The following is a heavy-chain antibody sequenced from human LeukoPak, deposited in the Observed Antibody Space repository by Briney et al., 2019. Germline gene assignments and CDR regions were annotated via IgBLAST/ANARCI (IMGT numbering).Heavy chain of an antibody. CDR1: GFTFSSYA. CDR3: AKFLYGGNAAIFDY. D-gene: IGHD4-23*01. J-gene: IGHJ4*02. V-gene: IGHV3-23*01. Sequence: PGGSPRLSCAASGFTFSSYAMSWVRQAPGKGLEWVSAISGSGGSTYYADSVKGRFTISRDNSKNTLYLRMNSLRAEDTAVYYCAKFLYGGNAAIFDYWGQGALVTVSS. CDR2: ISGSGGST.